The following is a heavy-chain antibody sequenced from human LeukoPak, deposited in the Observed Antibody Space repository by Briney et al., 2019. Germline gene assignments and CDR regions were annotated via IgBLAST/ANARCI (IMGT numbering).Heavy chain of an antibody. CDR3: ARGYSGYDVD. V-gene: IGHV4-38-2*02. D-gene: IGHD5-12*01. CDR2: SYHSGTT. J-gene: IGHJ4*02. CDR1: GYSISTDYY. Sequence: SETLSLTCTVSGYSISTDYYCGWLRQPPGKGLEWIGNSYHSGTTYYNPSLKSRVTISVDTSKNQFSLNLTSVTAADTAVYYCARGYSGYDVDWGQGTLVTVSS.